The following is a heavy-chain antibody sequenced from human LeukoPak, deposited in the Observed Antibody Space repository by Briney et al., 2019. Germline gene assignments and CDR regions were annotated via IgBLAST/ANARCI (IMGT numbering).Heavy chain of an antibody. Sequence: PGGSLKLSCVASGFTFSNYAISWVRQAPGKGLERVSVISAGGSTYYADSVKGRVTISRDNSKDTVNLQMNSLRVEDTAIYYCAKDRGEVYYGSGSYFDFWGQGILVTVSS. V-gene: IGHV3-23*01. CDR1: GFTFSNYA. CDR3: AKDRGEVYYGSGSYFDF. J-gene: IGHJ4*02. CDR2: ISAGGST. D-gene: IGHD3-10*01.